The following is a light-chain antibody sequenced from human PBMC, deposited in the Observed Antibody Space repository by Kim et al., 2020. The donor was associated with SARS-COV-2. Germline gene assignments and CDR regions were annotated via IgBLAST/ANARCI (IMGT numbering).Light chain of an antibody. CDR2: DND. CDR3: GTWDNSLRGWV. J-gene: IGLJ3*02. Sequence: GQRLTISCSGSGSNLGNNYVSWYQQLPGTAPKLLIFDNDKRPSGVPDRFSGSKSGTSATLGITGLQTGDEADYYCGTWDNSLRGWVFGGGTQLTVL. CDR1: GSNLGNNY. V-gene: IGLV1-51*01.